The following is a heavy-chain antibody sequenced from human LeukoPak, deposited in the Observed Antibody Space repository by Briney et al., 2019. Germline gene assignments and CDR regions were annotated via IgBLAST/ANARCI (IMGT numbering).Heavy chain of an antibody. D-gene: IGHD3-10*01. V-gene: IGHV1-18*01. CDR2: ISAYNGNT. CDR3: ARGTMVRGAIIIGGYYYYMDV. Sequence: ASVKVSCKASGYTFTSYGISWVRQAPGQGLEWMGWISAYNGNTNYAQKLQGRVTMTTDTSTSTAYMELRSLRSDDTAVYYCARGTMVRGAIIIGGYYYYMDVWGKGTTVTVSS. CDR1: GYTFTSYG. J-gene: IGHJ6*03.